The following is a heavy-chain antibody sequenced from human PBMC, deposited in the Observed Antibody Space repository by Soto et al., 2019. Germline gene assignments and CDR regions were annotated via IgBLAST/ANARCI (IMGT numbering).Heavy chain of an antibody. Sequence: GASVKVSCKASGYTFTSYYMHWVRQAPGQGLEWMGIINPSGGSTSYAQEFQGRVTMTRDTSTSTVYMELSSLRSEDTAVYYCARGSANIAALFYYYYYGMDVWGQGTTVTVSS. CDR1: GYTFTSYY. CDR3: ARGSANIAALFYYYYYGMDV. J-gene: IGHJ6*02. V-gene: IGHV1-46*01. D-gene: IGHD6-6*01. CDR2: INPSGGST.